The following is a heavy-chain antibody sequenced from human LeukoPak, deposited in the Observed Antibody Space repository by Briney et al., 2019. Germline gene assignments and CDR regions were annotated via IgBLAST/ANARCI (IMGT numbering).Heavy chain of an antibody. J-gene: IGHJ3*02. CDR3: ARVVVAATYHDAFDI. D-gene: IGHD2-15*01. CDR1: GGSISSSSYY. Sequence: SGTLSLTCTVSGGSISSSSYYWGWIRQPPGKGLEWIGSIYYSGSTYYNPSLKSRFTISVDTSKNQFSLKLSSVTAADTAVYYCARVVVAATYHDAFDIWGQGTMVTVSS. V-gene: IGHV4-39*07. CDR2: IYYSGST.